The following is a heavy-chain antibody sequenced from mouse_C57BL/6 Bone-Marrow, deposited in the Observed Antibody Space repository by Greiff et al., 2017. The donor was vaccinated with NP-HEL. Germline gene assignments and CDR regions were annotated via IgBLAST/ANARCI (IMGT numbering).Heavy chain of an antibody. D-gene: IGHD1-1*01. CDR1: GFTFSDYG. V-gene: IGHV5-17*01. CDR3: ASFYYGSSYDHFDY. CDR2: ISSGSSTI. Sequence: EVKLMESGGGLVKPGGSLKLSCAASGFTFSDYGMHWVRQAPEKGLEWVAYISSGSSTIYYADTVKGRFTISRDNAKNTLFLQMTSLRSEDTAMYYCASFYYGSSYDHFDYWGQGTTLTVSS. J-gene: IGHJ2*01.